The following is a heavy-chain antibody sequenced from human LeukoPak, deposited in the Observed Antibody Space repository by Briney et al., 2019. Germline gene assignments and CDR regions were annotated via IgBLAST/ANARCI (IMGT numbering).Heavy chain of an antibody. CDR2: ISYDGSNK. CDR3: ARDYCSGGSCYFDY. Sequence: PGGSLRLSCAASGFTFSSYTMHWVRQAPGKGLEWVAVISYDGSNKYYADSVKGRFTISRDNSKNTLYLQMNSLRAEDTAVYYCARDYCSGGSCYFDYWGQGTLVTVSS. V-gene: IGHV3-30*04. J-gene: IGHJ4*02. CDR1: GFTFSSYT. D-gene: IGHD2-15*01.